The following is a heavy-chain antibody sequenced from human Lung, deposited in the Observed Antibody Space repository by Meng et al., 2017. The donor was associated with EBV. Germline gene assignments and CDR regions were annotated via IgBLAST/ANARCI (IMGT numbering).Heavy chain of an antibody. J-gene: IGHJ4*02. V-gene: IGHV4-31*03. CDR1: GGSISSGGYY. Sequence: QVQTQESGPGRLKPSETLSLTCTVSGGSISSGGYYWSWIRQHPGKGLEWIGYIYYSGSTYYNPSLKSRVTISVDTSKNQFSLNLKSVTAADTAVYFCARLLYNWNPYFAYWGQGILVTVSS. CDR2: IYYSGST. CDR3: ARLLYNWNPYFAY. D-gene: IGHD1-20*01.